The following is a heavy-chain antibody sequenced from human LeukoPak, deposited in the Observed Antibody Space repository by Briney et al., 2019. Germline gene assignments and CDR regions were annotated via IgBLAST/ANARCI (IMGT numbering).Heavy chain of an antibody. V-gene: IGHV1-8*01. D-gene: IGHD1-1*01. CDR1: GYTFTSYD. CDR2: MNPNSGNT. J-gene: IGHJ4*02. Sequence: ASVKVSCKASGYTFTSYDINWVRQATGQGLEWMGWMNPNSGNTGYAQKFQGRVTMTRDTSISTAYMELSRLRSDDTAVYYCARDLLNDPFLFPNWGQGTLVTVSS. CDR3: ARDLLNDPFLFPN.